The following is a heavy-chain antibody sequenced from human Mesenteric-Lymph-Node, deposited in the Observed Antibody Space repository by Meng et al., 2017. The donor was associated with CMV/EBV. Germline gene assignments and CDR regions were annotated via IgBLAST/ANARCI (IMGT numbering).Heavy chain of an antibody. V-gene: IGHV4-39*07. D-gene: IGHD3-9*01. Sequence: GSLRLSCTVSGGSISSSSYYWGWIRQPPGKGLEWIGSVDYTGDTYYNPSLRSRVTISVDTSKNQFYLTVTSVTAADTAVYYCARDHYVDFDWGYWGQGTLVTVSS. J-gene: IGHJ4*02. CDR3: ARDHYVDFDWGY. CDR1: GGSISSSSYY. CDR2: VDYTGDT.